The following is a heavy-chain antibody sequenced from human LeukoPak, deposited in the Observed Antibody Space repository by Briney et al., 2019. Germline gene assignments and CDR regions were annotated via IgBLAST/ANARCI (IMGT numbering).Heavy chain of an antibody. CDR1: GFTVSSKY. D-gene: IGHD6-6*01. CDR3: AREGIAARPSFDY. V-gene: IGHV3-21*01. J-gene: IGHJ4*02. CDR2: ISSSSSYM. Sequence: GGSLRLSCAASGFTVSSKYMSWVRQAPGKGLEWVSSISSSSSYMYYADSVKGRFTISRDNAKNSLYLQVNSLRAEDTAVYYCAREGIAARPSFDYWGQGTLVTVSS.